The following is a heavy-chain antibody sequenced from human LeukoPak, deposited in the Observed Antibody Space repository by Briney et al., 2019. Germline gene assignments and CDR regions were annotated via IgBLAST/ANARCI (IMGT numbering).Heavy chain of an antibody. CDR1: GYSFASYW. V-gene: IGHV5-51*01. CDR3: ARQMATVGDDSFDI. CDR2: IYPGDSDT. D-gene: IGHD5-24*01. J-gene: IGHJ3*02. Sequence: GESLKISCKGSGYSFASYWIGWVRQMPGKGLEWMGIIYPGDSDTRYSPSFQGQVTISADKSISTAYLQWSTLKASDTAMYYCARQMATVGDDSFDIWGQGTMVTVSS.